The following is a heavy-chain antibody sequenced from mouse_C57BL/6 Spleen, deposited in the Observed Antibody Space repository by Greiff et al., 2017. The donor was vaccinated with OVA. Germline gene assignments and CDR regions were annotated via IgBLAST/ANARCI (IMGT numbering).Heavy chain of an antibody. CDR1: GYTFTSYW. Sequence: QVQLQQPGAELVKPGASVKVSCKASGYTFTSYWMHWVKQRPGQGLEWIGRIHPSDSDTNYNQKFKGKATLTVDKSSSTAYLQLHRLTSEDSAVDYCAMEGFISLGYFDVWGTGTTVTVSS. J-gene: IGHJ1*03. V-gene: IGHV1-74*01. CDR2: IHPSDSDT. CDR3: AMEGFISLGYFDV. D-gene: IGHD1-1*01.